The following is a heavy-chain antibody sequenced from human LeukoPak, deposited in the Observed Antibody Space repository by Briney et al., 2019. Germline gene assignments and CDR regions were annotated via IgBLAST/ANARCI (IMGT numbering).Heavy chain of an antibody. CDR2: IYTSGST. D-gene: IGHD3-9*01. CDR3: ARAAYDILTGHPNWFDP. Sequence: ASQTLSLTCTVSGGSISSGSYYWSWIRQPAGKGLEWIGRIYTSGSTNYNPSLKSRVTISVDTSKNQFSLKLSSVTAADTAVYYWARAAYDILTGHPNWFDPWGQGTLVTVSS. V-gene: IGHV4-61*02. CDR1: GGSISSGSYY. J-gene: IGHJ5*02.